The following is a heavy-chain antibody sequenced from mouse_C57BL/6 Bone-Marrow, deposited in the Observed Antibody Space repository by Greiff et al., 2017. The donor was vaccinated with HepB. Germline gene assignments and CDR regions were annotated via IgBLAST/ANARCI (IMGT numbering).Heavy chain of an antibody. J-gene: IGHJ2*01. V-gene: IGHV5-6*01. Sequence: EVKLMESGGDLVKPGGSLKLSCAASGFTFSSYGMSWVRQTPDKRLEWVATISSGGSYTYYPDSVKGRFTISRDNAKNTLYLQMSSLKSEDTAMYYCARPTTVVATPFDYWGQGTTLTVSS. CDR3: ARPTTVVATPFDY. CDR1: GFTFSSYG. CDR2: ISSGGSYT. D-gene: IGHD1-1*01.